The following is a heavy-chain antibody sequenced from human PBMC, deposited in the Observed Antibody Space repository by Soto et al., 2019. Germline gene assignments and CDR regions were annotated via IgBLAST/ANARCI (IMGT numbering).Heavy chain of an antibody. Sequence: PSETLSLTCTVSGGSISSYYWSWIRQPPGKGLEWIGYIYYSGSTYYNPSLKSRVTISVDTSKNQFSLKLSSVTAADTAVYYCARATGYYYDSSGYFYFDYWGQGTLVTVSS. V-gene: IGHV4-59*08. CDR2: IYYSGST. CDR1: GGSISSYY. CDR3: ARATGYYYDSSGYFYFDY. D-gene: IGHD3-22*01. J-gene: IGHJ4*02.